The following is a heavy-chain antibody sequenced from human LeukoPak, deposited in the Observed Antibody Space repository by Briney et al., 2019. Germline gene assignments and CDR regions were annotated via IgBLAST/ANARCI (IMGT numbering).Heavy chain of an antibody. CDR3: ARVLIMVRGAFNWFDP. Sequence: GGSVKVSFKASGYTFSSHGISWVRQAPGQGLEWMGWISAYNGNTNYAQKLQGRVTMTTDTSTSTAYMELRSLRSDDTAVYYCARVLIMVRGAFNWFDPWGQGTLVTVSS. J-gene: IGHJ5*02. D-gene: IGHD3-10*01. CDR2: ISAYNGNT. V-gene: IGHV1-18*01. CDR1: GYTFSSHG.